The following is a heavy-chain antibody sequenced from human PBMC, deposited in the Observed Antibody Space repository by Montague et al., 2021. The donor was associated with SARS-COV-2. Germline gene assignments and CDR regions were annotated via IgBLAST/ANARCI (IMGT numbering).Heavy chain of an antibody. Sequence: SETLSLTCTVSGASVGSSDWGWIRQSPGKGLEWIGYFYSVGTPDSNPSLKIRPTISRDTSKNQFSRKVRSVTAADTAVYYCARETMTADAFDIWGQGTMVTVSS. V-gene: IGHV4-59*02. CDR1: GASVGSSD. D-gene: IGHD1-14*01. CDR3: ARETMTADAFDI. CDR2: FYSVGTP. J-gene: IGHJ3*02.